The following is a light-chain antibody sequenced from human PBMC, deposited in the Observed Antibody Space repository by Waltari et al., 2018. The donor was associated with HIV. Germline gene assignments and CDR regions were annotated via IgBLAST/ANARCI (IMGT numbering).Light chain of an antibody. J-gene: IGLJ2*01. V-gene: IGLV1-44*01. Sequence: QSVLPQPPSASGTPGQRVPIPCSGSRSNIGDHTVNWYQQLPGTAPKLLNYTITHRPSGVPDRFSGSKSGTSASLAISGLQSEDEADYYCATWDDSLNGHVVFGGGTKLTVL. CDR2: TIT. CDR3: ATWDDSLNGHVV. CDR1: RSNIGDHT.